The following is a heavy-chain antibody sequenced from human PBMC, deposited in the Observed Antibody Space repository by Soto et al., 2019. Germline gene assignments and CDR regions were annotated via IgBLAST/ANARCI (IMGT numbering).Heavy chain of an antibody. V-gene: IGHV3-73*01. CDR2: IKTKVESYAT. D-gene: IGHD2-15*01. CDR1: GFTLSGFD. CDR3: TRRHCSGGGCYSDFDF. Sequence: EVQLVESGGGLVQPGGSLKLSCAASGFTLSGFDLHWVRQASGEGLEWIGRIKTKVESYATEYAASVKGRFSISRDDSKNTAYLEMNSLETEETAIYYCTRRHCSGGGCYSDFDFWGQGSLVTVSS. J-gene: IGHJ4*02.